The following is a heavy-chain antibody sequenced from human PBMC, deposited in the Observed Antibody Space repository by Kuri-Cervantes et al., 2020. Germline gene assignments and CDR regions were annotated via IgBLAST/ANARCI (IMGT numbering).Heavy chain of an antibody. D-gene: IGHD2-21*02. V-gene: IGHV3-23*01. CDR2: ISGSGGST. CDR1: GFTFSTYA. J-gene: IGHJ4*02. CDR3: ANLLAYCGGDCYSDY. Sequence: GESLKISCPASGFTFSTYAMTWVRQAPGKGLEWVSAISGSGGSTYYADSVKGRFTVSRDNSKNTLYLQMNSLRAEDTAVYYCANLLAYCGGDCYSDYWGQGTLVTVSS.